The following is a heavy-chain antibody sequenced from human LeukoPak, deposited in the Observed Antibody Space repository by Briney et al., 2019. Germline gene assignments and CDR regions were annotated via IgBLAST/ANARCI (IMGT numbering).Heavy chain of an antibody. V-gene: IGHV3-23*01. D-gene: IGHD3-22*01. CDR1: GFTFSSYA. CDR2: ISGSGGNT. Sequence: GGSLRLSCAASGFTFSSYAMSWVRQAPGKGLEWVSAISGSGGNTYYTDSVKGRFTISRDNSQNTPYLQMNSLRAEDTAVYYCAKSIVVVIPRYFDYWGQGTLVTVSS. CDR3: AKSIVVVIPRYFDY. J-gene: IGHJ4*02.